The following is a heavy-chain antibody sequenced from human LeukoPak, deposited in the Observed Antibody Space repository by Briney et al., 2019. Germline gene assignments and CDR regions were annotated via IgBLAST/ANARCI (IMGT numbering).Heavy chain of an antibody. Sequence: GGSLRLSCAASGFTFSSYDMHWVRQAPGKGLEWVSVISSDENNKYYADSVKGRFTISRDNSKNTLYLQMNSLRAEDTAVYYCAKAGGIAVAGTFDYWGQGTLVTVSS. CDR1: GFTFSSYD. CDR2: ISSDENNK. J-gene: IGHJ4*02. D-gene: IGHD6-19*01. V-gene: IGHV3-30*18. CDR3: AKAGGIAVAGTFDY.